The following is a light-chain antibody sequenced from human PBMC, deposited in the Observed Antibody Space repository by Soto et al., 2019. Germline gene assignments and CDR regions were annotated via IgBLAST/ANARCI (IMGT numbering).Light chain of an antibody. V-gene: IGKV3-15*01. CDR3: QQYNDWPPLT. CDR2: SAS. CDR1: QSVSIN. J-gene: IGKJ4*01. Sequence: EIVMTQSPATLSVSPGERATLSCRASQSVSINLAWYQQKPGQTPRLLIYSASTRATGIPARFSGSGSGTEFTLTIGSLQSEAFAVYYCQQYNDWPPLTFGGGTKVEIK.